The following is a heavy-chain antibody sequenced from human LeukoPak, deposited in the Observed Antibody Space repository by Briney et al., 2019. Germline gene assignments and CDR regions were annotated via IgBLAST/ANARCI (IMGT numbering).Heavy chain of an antibody. CDR2: ISAYNGNT. CDR3: ARDQGGYYSSSWVFDY. D-gene: IGHD6-13*01. J-gene: IGHJ4*02. CDR1: GYTFTGYY. V-gene: IGHV1-18*04. Sequence: GASVKVSCKASGYTFTGYYMHWVRQAPGQGLEWMGWISAYNGNTNYAQKLQGRVTMTTDTSTSTAYMELRSLRSDDTAVYYCARDQGGYYSSSWVFDYWGQGTLVTVSS.